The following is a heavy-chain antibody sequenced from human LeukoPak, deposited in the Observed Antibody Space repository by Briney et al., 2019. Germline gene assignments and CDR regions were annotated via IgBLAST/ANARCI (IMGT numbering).Heavy chain of an antibody. D-gene: IGHD3-10*01. CDR2: IYSSRS. Sequence: SETLSLTCTVSGASISSYYWSWIRQPAGKGLEWIGRIYSSRSIYNPSLKSRVTISVDTSKNQFSLKLSSVTAADTAVYYCARPMVRGVFPERRLNWFDPWGQGTLVTVSS. J-gene: IGHJ5*02. V-gene: IGHV4-4*07. CDR1: GASISSYY. CDR3: ARPMVRGVFPERRLNWFDP.